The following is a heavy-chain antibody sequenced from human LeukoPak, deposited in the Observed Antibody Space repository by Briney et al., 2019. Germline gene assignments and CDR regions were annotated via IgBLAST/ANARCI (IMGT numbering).Heavy chain of an antibody. J-gene: IGHJ4*02. Sequence: PGGSLRLSCSASGPTFRSHTMSWVRQAPGKGLEWVSVIYSGGSTYYADSVKGRFTISRDNSKNTLYLQMNSLRAEDTAVYYCARDRGYSYGYYDYWGQGTLVTVSS. D-gene: IGHD5-18*01. CDR3: ARDRGYSYGYYDY. CDR2: IYSGGST. V-gene: IGHV3-53*01. CDR1: GPTFRSHT.